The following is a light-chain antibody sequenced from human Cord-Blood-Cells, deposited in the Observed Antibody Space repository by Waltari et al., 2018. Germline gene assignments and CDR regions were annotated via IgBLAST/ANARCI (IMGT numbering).Light chain of an antibody. J-gene: IGKJ4*01. Sequence: EIVLTQSPPTLSVSPGESATFSCRASQSVSSNLAWYQQKPGQAPRLLIYGASTRATGTPARFSGSGSGTEFTLTISSLQSEDFAVYYCQQYNNWPLTFGGGTKVEIK. CDR3: QQYNNWPLT. CDR1: QSVSSN. V-gene: IGKV3-15*01. CDR2: GAS.